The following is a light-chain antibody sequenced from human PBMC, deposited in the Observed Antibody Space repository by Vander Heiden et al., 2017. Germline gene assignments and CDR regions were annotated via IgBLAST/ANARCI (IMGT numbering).Light chain of an antibody. CDR2: LNSDGSH. Sequence: QLVLTQSPSASASLRASVKLSCHLSSGQSNYAIAWHQQQPEKGTRYLMKLNSDGSHSKGDGIPDRFSGSSSGAERYLTISSLQSEDEADYYCQTWGTGTVYVFGTGTKVTVL. CDR3: QTWGTGTVYV. J-gene: IGLJ1*01. CDR1: SGQSNYA. V-gene: IGLV4-69*01.